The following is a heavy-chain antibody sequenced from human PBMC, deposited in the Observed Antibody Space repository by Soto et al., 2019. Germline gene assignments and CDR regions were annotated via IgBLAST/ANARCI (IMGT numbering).Heavy chain of an antibody. CDR2: IKQDGSET. CDR3: ARGSCWLSDY. D-gene: IGHD6-19*01. J-gene: IGHJ4*02. CDR1: GFTLSSYW. V-gene: IGHV3-7*03. Sequence: VQLVESGGGLVQPGGSLRLSCAVSGFTLSSYWMNWVRQAPGKGLEWVAVIKQDGSETYYVDSVKGRFTISRDNENNSLYLHVKSLRGEDTAVYYCARGSCWLSDYWGRGTLVIVSS.